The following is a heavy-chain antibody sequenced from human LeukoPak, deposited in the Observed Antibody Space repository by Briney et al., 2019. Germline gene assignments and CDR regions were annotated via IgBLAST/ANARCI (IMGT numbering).Heavy chain of an antibody. CDR2: IYYAGST. V-gene: IGHV4-39*06. D-gene: IGHD5-18*01. Sequence: SETLSLTCSVSGGSISNSSYFWGWVRQPPGKGLEWIGSIYYAGSTYYNPSLKSRVTISKDTSKNQFALRLSSVTAADTAVYYCARDRGYSLDYWGQGTLVTVSS. CDR3: ARDRGYSLDY. CDR1: GGSISNSSYF. J-gene: IGHJ4*02.